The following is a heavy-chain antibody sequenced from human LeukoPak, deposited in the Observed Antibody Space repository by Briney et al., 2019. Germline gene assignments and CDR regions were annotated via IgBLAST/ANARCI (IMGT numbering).Heavy chain of an antibody. J-gene: IGHJ4*02. CDR2: IYTSGST. CDR3: ARGESGSYYFDY. V-gene: IGHV4-61*02. D-gene: IGHD1-26*01. Sequence: PSQTLSLTCTVSGGSISSGSYYWSWIRQPAGKGLEWIGRIYTSGSTNYNPSLKSRVTISVDTSKNQFSLKLSSVTAADTAVYYCARGESGSYYFDYWGQGTLVTVSS. CDR1: GGSISSGSYY.